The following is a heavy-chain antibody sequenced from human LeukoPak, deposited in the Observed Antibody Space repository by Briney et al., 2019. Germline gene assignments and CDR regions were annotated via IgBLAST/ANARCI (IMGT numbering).Heavy chain of an antibody. J-gene: IGHJ5*02. Sequence: GGSLRHSCAASGFTFSSYAMMWVRQAPGKGLEWVSTVTGSAGGTYYADSVKGRFTISRDNSKNTLYLIMNSLRAEDTAVYYCAKGAAAGLVDWFDPWGQGTLVAVSS. V-gene: IGHV3-23*01. D-gene: IGHD6-13*01. CDR2: VTGSAGGT. CDR1: GFTFSSYA. CDR3: AKGAAAGLVDWFDP.